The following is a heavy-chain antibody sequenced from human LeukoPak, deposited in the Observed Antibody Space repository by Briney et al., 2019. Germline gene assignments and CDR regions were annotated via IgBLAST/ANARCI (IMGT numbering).Heavy chain of an antibody. J-gene: IGHJ4*02. CDR2: IKSKTNGGTT. CDR3: TTDLERDRQWLAHLGPTY. CDR1: GFTFSNAW. Sequence: PGGSLRLSCAASGFTFSNAWMSWVRQAPGKGLEWVGRIKSKTNGGTTDYAAPVKGRFTISRDDSKNTLYLQMNSLKTEDTAVYYCTTDLERDRQWLAHLGPTYWGQGTLVTVSS. D-gene: IGHD6-19*01. V-gene: IGHV3-15*01.